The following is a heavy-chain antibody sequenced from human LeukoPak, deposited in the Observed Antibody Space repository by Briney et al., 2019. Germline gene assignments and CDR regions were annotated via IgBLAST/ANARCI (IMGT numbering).Heavy chain of an antibody. V-gene: IGHV3-48*03. J-gene: IGHJ3*02. Sequence: QAWGSLRLSCAASGFTFSSYEMNWVRQAPGKGLEWVSYISSSGSTIYYADSVKGRFTISRDNAKNSLYLQMNSLRAEDTAVYYCARERGRAGYSGYDSPNDAFDIWGQGTMVTVSS. CDR2: ISSSGSTI. CDR1: GFTFSSYE. D-gene: IGHD5-12*01. CDR3: ARERGRAGYSGYDSPNDAFDI.